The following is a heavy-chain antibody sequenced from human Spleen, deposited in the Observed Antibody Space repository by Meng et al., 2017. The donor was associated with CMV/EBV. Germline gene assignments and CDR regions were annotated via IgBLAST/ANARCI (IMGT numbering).Heavy chain of an antibody. D-gene: IGHD5-12*01. V-gene: IGHV4-39*01. CDR1: CGSIRRRAHL. CDR2: IFYSGAT. Sequence: VSCGSIRRRAHLWGWLPPPPGEGLVWIVSIFYSGATYYNASLKSRVTISVDTSMSHFSLRLTSVTAADTAIYFCARHFSGGFYYFDSWGLGTLVTVSS. CDR3: ARHFSGGFYYFDS. J-gene: IGHJ4*02.